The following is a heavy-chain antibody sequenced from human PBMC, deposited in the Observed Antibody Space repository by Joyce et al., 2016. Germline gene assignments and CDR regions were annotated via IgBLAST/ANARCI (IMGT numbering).Heavy chain of an antibody. D-gene: IGHD2-15*01. CDR2: ISSNSKYI. CDR1: GFTFDCYS. J-gene: IGHJ4*02. V-gene: IGHV3-21*01. Sequence: EVQLVESGGGLAKPGGSLRLSCAASGFTFDCYSVDWVRQAPGKGLEWVASISSNSKYIYYADSVKGRFTISRDNAKNSLYLEMNRLRVEDTAVYYCAKESSKGYFFDFWGQGTLVTVSS. CDR3: AKESSKGYFFDF.